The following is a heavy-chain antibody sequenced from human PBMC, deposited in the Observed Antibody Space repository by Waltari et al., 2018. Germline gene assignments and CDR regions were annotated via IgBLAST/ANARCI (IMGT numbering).Heavy chain of an antibody. J-gene: IGHJ4*02. V-gene: IGHV3-15*02. Sequence: EVQLVESGGTLVEPGGSLRLSCEASALVSTNVWLSWVRHAPGNGMQWGRQAHGKGLQWVGHIKGKADGGTTDYAAPVKGRFTISRDDSKKTLFLQMSGLKTDDTAIYFCATNGYTSTWYDYWGQGTLVSVSS. CDR1: ALVSTNVW. D-gene: IGHD5-18*01. CDR2: IKGKADGGTT. CDR3: ATNGYTSTWYDY.